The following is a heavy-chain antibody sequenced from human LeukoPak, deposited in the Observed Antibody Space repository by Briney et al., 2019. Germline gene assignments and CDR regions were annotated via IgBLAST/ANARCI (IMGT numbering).Heavy chain of an antibody. Sequence: GGSLRLSCAASGFTFSSYCMSWVRQAPGKGLEWVANIKQDGSGKYYVDSVKGRFTISRDNAKNSLYLQMNSLRAEDTAVYYCARALRYYDSSGSGSFYFDYWGQGTLVTVSS. CDR3: ARALRYYDSSGSGSFYFDY. D-gene: IGHD3-22*01. V-gene: IGHV3-7*01. CDR1: GFTFSSYC. J-gene: IGHJ4*02. CDR2: IKQDGSGK.